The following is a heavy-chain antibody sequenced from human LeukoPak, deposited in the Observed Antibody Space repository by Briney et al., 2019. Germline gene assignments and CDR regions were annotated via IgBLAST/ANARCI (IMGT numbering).Heavy chain of an antibody. D-gene: IGHD2-2*01. Sequence: GGSLRLSCAASGFTFSSYWMHWVRQAPGKGLGWVSRINSDGSSTNYADSVKGRFTISRDNAKNTLYLQMNSLRAEDTAVYYCASLGYCSSTSCSNWFDPWGQGTLVTVSS. J-gene: IGHJ5*02. V-gene: IGHV3-74*01. CDR1: GFTFSSYW. CDR2: INSDGSST. CDR3: ASLGYCSSTSCSNWFDP.